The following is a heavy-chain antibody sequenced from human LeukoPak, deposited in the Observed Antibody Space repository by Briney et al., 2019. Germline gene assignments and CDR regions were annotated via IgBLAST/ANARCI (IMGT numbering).Heavy chain of an antibody. CDR1: GYTFTGYY. CDR2: INPNSGGT. Sequence: ASVKVSCKASGYTFTGYYMHRVRQAPGQGLEWTGWINPNSGGTNYAQKFQGRVTMTRDTSISTAYMELSRLRSDDTAVYYCARVTYYYDSSGSPWGQGTLVTVSS. J-gene: IGHJ5*02. V-gene: IGHV1-2*02. CDR3: ARVTYYYDSSGSP. D-gene: IGHD3-22*01.